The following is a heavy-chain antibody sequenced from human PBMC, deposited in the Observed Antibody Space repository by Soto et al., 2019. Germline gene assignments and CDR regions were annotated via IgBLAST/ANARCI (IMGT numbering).Heavy chain of an antibody. Sequence: PSDTLSLTCTVSGGSISSSTSYWGWIRQPPGKGLEWIGNIYYSGSTYYNPSLKSRVTLSADTSKNQFSLKASSVTAADTAVYYCARVIGGYDYYYYYGMDVWGQGTTVTVSS. CDR1: GGSISSSTSY. CDR2: IYYSGST. CDR3: ARVIGGYDYYYYYGMDV. D-gene: IGHD5-12*01. J-gene: IGHJ6*02. V-gene: IGHV4-39*07.